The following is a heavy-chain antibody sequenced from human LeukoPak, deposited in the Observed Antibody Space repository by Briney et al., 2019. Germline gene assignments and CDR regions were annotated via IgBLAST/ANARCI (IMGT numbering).Heavy chain of an antibody. V-gene: IGHV3-33*01. J-gene: IGHJ5*02. CDR3: ARDRLPGIAAARGWFDP. D-gene: IGHD6-13*01. CDR1: GFTFSSYG. Sequence: GGSLRLSCAAAGFTFSSYGMHWVRQAPGQGLEWAAVIWYDGSNKYYADSVKGRFTISRDNSKNTLYLQMNSLRAEDTAVYYCARDRLPGIAAARGWFDPWGQGTLVTVSS. CDR2: IWYDGSNK.